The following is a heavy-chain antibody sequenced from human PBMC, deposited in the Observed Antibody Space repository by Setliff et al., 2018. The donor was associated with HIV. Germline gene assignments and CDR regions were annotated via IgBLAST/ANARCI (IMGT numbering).Heavy chain of an antibody. Sequence: PSETLSLTCTVSGGSISSSSYYRGWIRQPPGKGLEWIGSIYYSGSTYYNPSLKSRVTISVDTSKNQFSLKLSSVTAADTAVYYCARGAYDYVWGSSPNGAFDIWGQGTMVTVSS. CDR2: IYYSGST. J-gene: IGHJ3*02. V-gene: IGHV4-39*01. CDR1: GGSISSSSYY. CDR3: ARGAYDYVWGSSPNGAFDI. D-gene: IGHD3-16*01.